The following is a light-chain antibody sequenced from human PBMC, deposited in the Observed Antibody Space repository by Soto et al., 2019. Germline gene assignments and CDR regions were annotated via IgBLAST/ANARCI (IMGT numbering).Light chain of an antibody. V-gene: IGLV2-14*01. Sequence: QCVLTQAASVSGSPGQSVTIACTGTSSDVGGYNYVSWYQQHPGKAPKLMIYEVSNRPSGVSNRFSGSKSGNTASLTISGLQAEDEADYYCSSYTSSSTLSVFGTGTKVTVL. CDR2: EVS. J-gene: IGLJ1*01. CDR1: SSDVGGYNY. CDR3: SSYTSSSTLSV.